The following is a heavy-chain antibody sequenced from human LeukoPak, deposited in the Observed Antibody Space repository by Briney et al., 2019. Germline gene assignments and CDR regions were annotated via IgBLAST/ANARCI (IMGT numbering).Heavy chain of an antibody. D-gene: IGHD5-18*01. J-gene: IGHJ6*03. V-gene: IGHV4-34*01. Sequence: PSETLSLTCAVYGASFSGYYWSWIRQPPGKGLEWIGEINHSGSTKINPSLKSRVTISVHTSKNQFSLKLSSVTAADTAVYYCARTTEGGYSYGSFYYYYMDVWGKGATVTISS. CDR2: INHSGST. CDR3: ARTTEGGYSYGSFYYYYMDV. CDR1: GASFSGYY.